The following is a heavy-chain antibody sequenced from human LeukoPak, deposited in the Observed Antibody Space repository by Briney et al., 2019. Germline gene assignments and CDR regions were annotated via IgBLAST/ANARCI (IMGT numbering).Heavy chain of an antibody. Sequence: GGSLRLSCAASGFTFTTYWMSWVRQAPGKGLEWVANIKQDGSEKYYVDSVEGRFTISRDNSKNTLYLQMNSLRAEDTAVYYCARFHYNSGYWAVGRYIDLWGRGTLVTVSS. CDR1: GFTFTTYW. V-gene: IGHV3-7*03. CDR2: IKQDGSEK. CDR3: ARFHYNSGYWAVGRYIDL. D-gene: IGHD3-22*01. J-gene: IGHJ2*01.